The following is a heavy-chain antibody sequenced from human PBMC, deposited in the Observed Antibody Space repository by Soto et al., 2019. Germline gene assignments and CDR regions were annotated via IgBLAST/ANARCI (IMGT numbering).Heavy chain of an antibody. Sequence: PGGSLRLSCAASGFTFSIYGMHWVRQAPGKGLEWVAVIWYDGSNKYYADSVKGRFTISRDNSKNTLYLQMNSLRAEDTAVYYCARDKAGLLWVGDEGDAFDIWGQGTMVTVSS. V-gene: IGHV3-33*01. CDR3: ARDKAGLLWVGDEGDAFDI. J-gene: IGHJ3*02. D-gene: IGHD3-10*01. CDR2: IWYDGSNK. CDR1: GFTFSIYG.